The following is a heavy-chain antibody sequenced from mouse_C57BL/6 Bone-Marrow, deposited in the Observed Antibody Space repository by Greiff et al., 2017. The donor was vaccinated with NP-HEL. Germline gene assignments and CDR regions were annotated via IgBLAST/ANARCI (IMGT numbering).Heavy chain of an antibody. J-gene: IGHJ2*01. V-gene: IGHV1-81*01. CDR1: GYTFTSYG. Sequence: VQLVESGAELARPGASVKLSCKASGYTFTSYGISWVKQRTGQGLEWIGEIYPRSGNTYYNEKFKGKATLTADKSSSTAYMELRSLTSEDSAVYFCARSLITTVVATNYWGQGTTLTVSS. CDR3: ARSLITTVVATNY. D-gene: IGHD1-1*01. CDR2: IYPRSGNT.